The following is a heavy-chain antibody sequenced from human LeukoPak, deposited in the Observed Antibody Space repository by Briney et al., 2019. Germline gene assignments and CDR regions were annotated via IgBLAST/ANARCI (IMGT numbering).Heavy chain of an antibody. Sequence: GGSLRLSCSASGFTFSSYAMHWVRQAPGKGVEYGSAISINGGSTYYADSVNGRFTISRHNSKNTLYLQMSSLRADDTAVYYCVKIIVYSSRFDYWGQGTLVTVSS. J-gene: IGHJ4*02. D-gene: IGHD6-13*01. CDR1: GFTFSSYA. V-gene: IGHV3-64D*06. CDR3: VKIIVYSSRFDY. CDR2: ISINGGST.